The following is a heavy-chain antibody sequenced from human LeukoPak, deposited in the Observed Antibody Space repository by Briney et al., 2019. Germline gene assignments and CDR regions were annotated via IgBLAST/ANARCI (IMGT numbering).Heavy chain of an antibody. CDR3: ARVSVGATIGY. Sequence: GGSLRLSCAASGFTFSSYSMMWVRQAPGKGLEWVSYISSSSTTIHYADSVKGRFTISRDNAKNSVYLQMNSLRAEDTAVYYCARVSVGATIGYWGQGTLVTVSS. CDR1: GFTFSSYS. V-gene: IGHV3-48*01. J-gene: IGHJ4*02. D-gene: IGHD1-26*01. CDR2: ISSSSTTI.